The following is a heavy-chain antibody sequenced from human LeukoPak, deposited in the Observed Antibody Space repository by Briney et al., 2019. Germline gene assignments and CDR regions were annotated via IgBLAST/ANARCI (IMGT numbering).Heavy chain of an antibody. Sequence: PSETLSLTCTVSGGSISSSRYFWHWIRQHRGKGLEWIGFIFYSRRTYYNPSLESRLTISVNTSKNQCSLKLSSVTAADTAVYYCARFDSGGYYYFDYGGQGTLVTVSS. J-gene: IGHJ4*02. V-gene: IGHV4-31*03. D-gene: IGHD3-22*01. CDR1: GGSISSSRYF. CDR3: ARFDSGGYYYFDY. CDR2: IFYSRRT.